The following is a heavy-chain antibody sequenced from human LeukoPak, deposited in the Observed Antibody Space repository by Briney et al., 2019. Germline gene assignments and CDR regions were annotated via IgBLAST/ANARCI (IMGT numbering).Heavy chain of an antibody. J-gene: IGHJ4*02. CDR1: GGSMNSYD. CDR2: IQYSGST. V-gene: IGHV4-59*01. Sequence: PSETLSLTCSVSGGSMNSYDWGWIRQPPGKGLERIGYIQYSGSTKYNPSLRSRVTISLDTPKSQFSLKLSSVTAADTAVYYCARSHGLYWGQGTLVSVSS. CDR3: ARSHGLY.